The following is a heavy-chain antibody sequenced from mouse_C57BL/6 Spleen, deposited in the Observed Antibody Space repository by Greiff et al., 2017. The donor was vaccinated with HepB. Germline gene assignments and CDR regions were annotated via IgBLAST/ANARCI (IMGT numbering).Heavy chain of an antibody. V-gene: IGHV5-6*01. CDR2: ISSGGSYT. Sequence: VQLKESGGDLVKPGGSLKLSCAASGFTFSSYGMSWVRQTPDKRLEWVATISSGGSYTYYPDSVKGRFTISRDNAKNTLYLQMSSLKSEDTAMYYCAGLGYYWGQGTTLTVSS. J-gene: IGHJ2*01. D-gene: IGHD3-1*01. CDR1: GFTFSSYG. CDR3: AGLGYY.